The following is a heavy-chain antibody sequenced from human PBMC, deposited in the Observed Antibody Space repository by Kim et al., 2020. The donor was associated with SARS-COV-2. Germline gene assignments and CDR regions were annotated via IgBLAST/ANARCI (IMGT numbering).Heavy chain of an antibody. CDR2: IYYSGST. D-gene: IGHD3-22*01. J-gene: IGHJ3*02. Sequence: SQTLSLTCTVSGGSISSGGYYWSWIRQHPGKGLEWIGYIYYSGSTYYNPSPKSRVTISVDTSKNQFSLKLSSVTAADTAVYYCARATSITMIVVVINAFDIWGQGTMVTVSS. CDR1: GGSISSGGYY. V-gene: IGHV4-31*03. CDR3: ARATSITMIVVVINAFDI.